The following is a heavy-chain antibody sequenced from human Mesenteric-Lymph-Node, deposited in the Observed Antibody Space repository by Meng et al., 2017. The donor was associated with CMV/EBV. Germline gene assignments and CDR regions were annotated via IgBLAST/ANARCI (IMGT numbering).Heavy chain of an antibody. J-gene: IGHJ4*02. D-gene: IGHD3-3*01. CDR3: ARPSSTIFGVVISEGGFDY. CDR2: INSDGSST. Sequence: GGSLRLSCAASGFTFSSYWMHWVRQAPGKGLVWVSRINSDGSSTSYADSVKGRFTISRDNAKNTLYLQMNSLRAEDTAVYYCARPSSTIFGVVISEGGFDYWGQGTLVTVSS. CDR1: GFTFSSYW. V-gene: IGHV3-74*01.